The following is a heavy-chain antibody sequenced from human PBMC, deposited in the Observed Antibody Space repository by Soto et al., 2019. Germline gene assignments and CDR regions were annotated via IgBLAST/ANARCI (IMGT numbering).Heavy chain of an antibody. CDR3: VRQGIGFLHGLVDV. J-gene: IGHJ6*01. D-gene: IGHD3-10*01. V-gene: IGHV4-59*08. CDR1: SGPSKSHN. CDR2: VYATWST. Sequence: QVQVQQSGPGLVKPSETLSLTCTVSSGPSKSHNWGWIRQPPGRGLEWIGYVYATWSTSYNPSLKSLVTVSADTSTNRISLTLRFVTAADTAVYYCVRQGIGFLHGLVDVWGQGTTVIVSS.